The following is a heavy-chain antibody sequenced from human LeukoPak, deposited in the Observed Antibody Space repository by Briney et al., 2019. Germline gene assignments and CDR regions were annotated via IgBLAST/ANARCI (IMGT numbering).Heavy chain of an antibody. V-gene: IGHV1-69*13. CDR3: ARTPPLGYCSGGSCHGGIDY. Sequence: SVKVSCKAAGATFSSYAISWVRQAPGQGLEWMGGIIIIFGTANYAQTFQARVTITADESTSTAYMELSSLRSEDTAVYYCARTPPLGYCSGGSCHGGIDYWGQGTLVTVSS. CDR2: IIIIFGTA. D-gene: IGHD2-15*01. J-gene: IGHJ4*02. CDR1: GATFSSYA.